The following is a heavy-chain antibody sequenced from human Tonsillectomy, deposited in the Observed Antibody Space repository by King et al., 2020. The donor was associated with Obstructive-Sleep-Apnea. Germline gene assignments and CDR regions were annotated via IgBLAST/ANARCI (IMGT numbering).Heavy chain of an antibody. J-gene: IGHJ4*02. D-gene: IGHD2-21*02. CDR2: IYDGGNT. CDR3: ARGAVTGYYFDC. Sequence: QLQESGPGLVKPSGTLSLTCAVSGGSISSSTWWSWVRQPAGKGLEWIGEIYDGGNTNHNPSLKSRVTILVDKSKNQFSLNLTSVTAADTALDYCARGAVTGYYFDCWGQGTLVTVSS. CDR1: GGSISSSTW. V-gene: IGHV4-4*02.